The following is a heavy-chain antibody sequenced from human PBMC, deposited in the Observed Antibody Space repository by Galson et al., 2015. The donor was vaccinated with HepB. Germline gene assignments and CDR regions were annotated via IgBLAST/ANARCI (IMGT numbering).Heavy chain of an antibody. D-gene: IGHD6-6*01. V-gene: IGHV1-18*01. CDR1: GYTFTSYG. Sequence: SVKVSCKASGYTFTSYGISWVRQAPGQGLEWMGWISAYNGNTNYAQKVQGRVTMTTDTSTNTAYMELRSLRSDDTAIYYCARARYSTSPPDYWGQGTLVTVSS. J-gene: IGHJ4*02. CDR2: ISAYNGNT. CDR3: ARARYSTSPPDY.